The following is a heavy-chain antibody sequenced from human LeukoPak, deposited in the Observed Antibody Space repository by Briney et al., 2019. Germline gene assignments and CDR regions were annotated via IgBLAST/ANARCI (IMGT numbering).Heavy chain of an antibody. Sequence: GGSLRLSCAASGFTFSGYWMTWVRQAPGKGLEWVANIKEDGGEGYYVDSVKGRFTISRDNAKNSLYLQMSSLRAEDTAVYYCARGYYGDGLFDYWGQGTLVTVST. J-gene: IGHJ4*02. CDR2: IKEDGGEG. CDR3: ARGYYGDGLFDY. V-gene: IGHV3-7*01. CDR1: GFTFSGYW. D-gene: IGHD4-17*01.